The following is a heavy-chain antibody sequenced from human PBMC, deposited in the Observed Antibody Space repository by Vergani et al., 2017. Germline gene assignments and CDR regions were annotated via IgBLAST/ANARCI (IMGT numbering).Heavy chain of an antibody. V-gene: IGHV3-30-3*01. CDR3: EGGGKGIIMVVPSTHL. CDR1: GFSFGNYA. Sequence: QVKLEESGGGVVQPGRSLRLSCAASGFSFGNYAMHWVRQAPGKGLEWVGVISYDGTEKKYADSVNGRFTISRDNSKKMMSLQMNSLRVEDTAVYYCEGGGKGIIMVVPSTHLWGQGTQVSVS. D-gene: IGHD2-15*01. CDR2: ISYDGTEK. J-gene: IGHJ4*02.